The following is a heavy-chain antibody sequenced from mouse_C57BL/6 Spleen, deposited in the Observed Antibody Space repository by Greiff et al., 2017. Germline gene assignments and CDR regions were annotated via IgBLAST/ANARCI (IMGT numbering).Heavy chain of an antibody. CDR2: IYPGDGDT. J-gene: IGHJ1*03. V-gene: IGHV1-80*01. CDR1: GYAFSSYC. D-gene: IGHD1-1*01. CDR3: ARGGLLRYFDV. Sequence: VQLQQSGAELVKPGASVKISCKASGYAFSSYCMNWVKQRPGKGLEWIGQIYPGDGDTNYNGKFKGKATLTADKSSSTAYMQLSSLTSEDSAVYFCARGGLLRYFDVWGTGTTVTVSS.